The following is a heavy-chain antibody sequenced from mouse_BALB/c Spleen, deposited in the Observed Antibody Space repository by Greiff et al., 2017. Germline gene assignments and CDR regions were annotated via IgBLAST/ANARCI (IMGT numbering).Heavy chain of an antibody. Sequence: QVQLQQSGPGLVAPSQSLSITCTVSGFSLTSYDISWIRQPPGKGLEWLGVIWTGGGTNYNSAFMSRLSISKDNSKSQAFLKMHSLQTDDTAIYYCVRDLLWNAMDYWGQGTSVTVSS. J-gene: IGHJ4*01. V-gene: IGHV2-9-2*01. D-gene: IGHD1-1*02. CDR3: VRDLLWNAMDY. CDR1: GFSLTSYD. CDR2: IWTGGGT.